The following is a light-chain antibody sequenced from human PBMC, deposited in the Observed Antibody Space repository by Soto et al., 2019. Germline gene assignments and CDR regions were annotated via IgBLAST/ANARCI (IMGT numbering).Light chain of an antibody. CDR2: GAS. CDR3: QHYDNLPPFT. CDR1: QDIRKY. J-gene: IGKJ3*01. V-gene: IGKV1-33*01. Sequence: DIQMTQSPSSLSASVGDRVTITCQASQDIRKYLSWYQQKPGRAPKVLIYGASNLETGVPSRFSGSGYGTDFTFTISSLQPEDIATYYCQHYDNLPPFTFGPGTKVAIK.